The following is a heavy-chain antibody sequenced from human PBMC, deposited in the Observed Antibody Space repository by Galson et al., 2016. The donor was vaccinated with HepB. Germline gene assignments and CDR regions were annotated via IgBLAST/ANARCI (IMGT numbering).Heavy chain of an antibody. V-gene: IGHV7-4-1*02. CDR3: ARDMGYCSSTSCYVTAFDM. J-gene: IGHJ3*02. CDR2: INTNTGKS. CDR1: GYTVTTYA. Sequence: SVKVSCKASGYTVTTYAMNWVRQAPGQGLEWMGWINTNTGKSTYAQGFTGRFVFSLDTSVTTTYLQISGLKAEDTAVYYCARDMGYCSSTSCYVTAFDMWGQGTTITVSA. D-gene: IGHD2-2*01.